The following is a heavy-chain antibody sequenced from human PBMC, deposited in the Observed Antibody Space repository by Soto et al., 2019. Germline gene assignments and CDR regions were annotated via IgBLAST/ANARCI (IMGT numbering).Heavy chain of an antibody. Sequence: ASVKVCCKASGYTFTDYYGQWVRQAPGQGLEWMGWNNPNSGGTKSAQKFQGRVTMTRDTSISTAYMELSRLRSDDTAVYYCARRKGDNYDSSGYHYYFDYWGQGTLVTVSS. D-gene: IGHD3-22*01. J-gene: IGHJ4*02. CDR2: NNPNSGGT. V-gene: IGHV1-2*02. CDR1: GYTFTDYY. CDR3: ARRKGDNYDSSGYHYYFDY.